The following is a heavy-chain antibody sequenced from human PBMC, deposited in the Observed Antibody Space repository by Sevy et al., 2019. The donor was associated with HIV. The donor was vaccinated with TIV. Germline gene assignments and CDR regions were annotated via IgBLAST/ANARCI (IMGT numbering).Heavy chain of an antibody. V-gene: IGHV1-2*02. CDR3: ARDYLPKADAFDI. CDR2: INPNSGGT. Sequence: ASVKVSCKASGYTFTGYYMHWVRQAPGQGLEWMGWINPNSGGTNYAQKFQGRVTMTRDTSISTAYMELSRLRSDDTAVYYCARDYLPKADAFDIWGQGTMVTVSS. J-gene: IGHJ3*02. CDR1: GYTFTGYY.